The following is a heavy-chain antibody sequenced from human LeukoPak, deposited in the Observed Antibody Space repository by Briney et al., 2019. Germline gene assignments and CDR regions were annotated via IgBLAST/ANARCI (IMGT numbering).Heavy chain of an antibody. V-gene: IGHV4-39*01. CDR1: GGSIRSSSYY. CDR3: ARHTNYGGNLYYFDY. Sequence: SETLSLTCTVSGGSIRSSSYYWGRIRQPPGKGLEWIGSIYYSGSTYYNPSLKSRVTISVDTSKNQFSLQLSSVTAADTAVYYCARHTNYGGNLYYFDYWGQGTLVTVSS. D-gene: IGHD4-23*01. J-gene: IGHJ4*02. CDR2: IYYSGST.